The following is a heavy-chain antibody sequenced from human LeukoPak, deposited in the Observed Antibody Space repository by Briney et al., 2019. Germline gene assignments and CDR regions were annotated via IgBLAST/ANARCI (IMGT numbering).Heavy chain of an antibody. V-gene: IGHV1-69*05. CDR3: ARVPTTYYYDSSGYYNHY. J-gene: IGHJ4*02. D-gene: IGHD3-22*01. CDR1: GYTFTGYY. CDR2: IIPIFGTA. Sequence: SVKVSCKASGYTFTGYYMHWVRQAPGQGLEWMGGIIPIFGTANYAQKFQGRVTITTDESTSTAYMELSSLRSEDTAVYYCARVPTTYYYDSSGYYNHYWGQGTLVTVSS.